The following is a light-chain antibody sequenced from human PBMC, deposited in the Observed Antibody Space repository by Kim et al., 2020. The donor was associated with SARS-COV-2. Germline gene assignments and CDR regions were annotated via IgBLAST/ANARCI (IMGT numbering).Light chain of an antibody. V-gene: IGKV3-15*01. CDR1: QGVSSN. Sequence: GSPGERATLSCRASQGVSSNLAWYQQKPGQAPRLLMYGASTRATGIPARFSGSGSETEFTLTISSLQSEDFAVYYCQQYKDWPRTFGQGTKVDIK. J-gene: IGKJ1*01. CDR2: GAS. CDR3: QQYKDWPRT.